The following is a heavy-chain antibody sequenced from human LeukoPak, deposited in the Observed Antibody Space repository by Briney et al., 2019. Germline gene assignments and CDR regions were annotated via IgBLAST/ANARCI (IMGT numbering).Heavy chain of an antibody. Sequence: GESLKISYKGSGYSFTSYWIGWVRQMPGKGLEWMGIIYPGDSDTRYSPSFQGQVTISADKSISTAYLQWSSLKASDTAMYYCARRPRGKRGGYDFWSGYSPGAFDIWGQGTMVTVSS. J-gene: IGHJ3*02. CDR3: ARRPRGKRGGYDFWSGYSPGAFDI. V-gene: IGHV5-51*01. CDR1: GYSFTSYW. D-gene: IGHD3-3*01. CDR2: IYPGDSDT.